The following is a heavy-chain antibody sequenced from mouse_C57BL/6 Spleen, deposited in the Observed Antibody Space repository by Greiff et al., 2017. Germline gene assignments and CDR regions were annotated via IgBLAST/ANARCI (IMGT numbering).Heavy chain of an antibody. CDR3: ARGGGWSYAMDY. V-gene: IGHV1-69*01. Sequence: QVQLQQPGAELVMPGASVKLSCKASGYTFTSYWMHWVKQRPGQGLEWIGELDPSDSYTNYNQKFKGKSTLTVDKSSSTADMQLSSLTSEDSAVYYCARGGGWSYAMDYWGQGTSVTVSS. CDR1: GYTFTSYW. D-gene: IGHD3-3*01. J-gene: IGHJ4*01. CDR2: LDPSDSYT.